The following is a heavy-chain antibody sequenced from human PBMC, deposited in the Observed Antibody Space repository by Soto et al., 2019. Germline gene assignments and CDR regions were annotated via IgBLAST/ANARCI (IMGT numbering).Heavy chain of an antibody. D-gene: IGHD2-15*01. V-gene: IGHV3-33*01. CDR1: GFTFSSYG. J-gene: IGHJ4*02. CDR3: ARAGGGGRGGFDY. CDR2: IWYDGSNK. Sequence: ESGGGVVQPGRSLRLSCAASGFTFSSYGMHWVRQAPGKGLEWVAVIWYDGSNKYYADSVKGRFTISRDNSKNTLYLQMNSLRAEDKAVYYCARAGGGGRGGFDYWGQGTLVTVSS.